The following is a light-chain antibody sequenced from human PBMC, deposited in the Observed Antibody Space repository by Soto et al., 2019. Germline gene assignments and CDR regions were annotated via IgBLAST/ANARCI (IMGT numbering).Light chain of an antibody. Sequence: IVMTQSPTTLSVSPGRRPTLSCRAGQGVTTNFAWYQQKSGQSPRLLIYDVSIRATGVPARFSGSGSGTEFTLSISSLQSEHLGVYYCQQDSSWPLTFGGGTKVDIK. CDR3: QQDSSWPLT. CDR2: DVS. CDR1: QGVTTN. V-gene: IGKV3-15*01. J-gene: IGKJ4*01.